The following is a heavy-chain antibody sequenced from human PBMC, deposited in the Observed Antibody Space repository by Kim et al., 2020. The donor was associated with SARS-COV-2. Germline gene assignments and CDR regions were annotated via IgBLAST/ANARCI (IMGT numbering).Heavy chain of an antibody. V-gene: IGHV3-33*06. D-gene: IGHD6-19*01. J-gene: IGHJ6*02. CDR1: GFTFSSYA. CDR2: IWYDGSNK. Sequence: GGSLRLSCAASGFTFSSYAMHWVRQAPGKGLEWVAVIWYDGSNKYYADSVKGRFTISRDNSKNTLYLQMNSLRAEDTAVYYCAKAPDSSSWYGRFSSGWYGYYYGMDVWGQGTTVTVSS. CDR3: AKAPDSSSWYGRFSSGWYGYYYGMDV.